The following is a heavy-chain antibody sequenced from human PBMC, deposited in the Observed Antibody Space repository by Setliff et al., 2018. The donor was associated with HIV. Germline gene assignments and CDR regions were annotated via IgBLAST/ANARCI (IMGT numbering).Heavy chain of an antibody. D-gene: IGHD3-22*01. CDR1: GGTFRGYA. CDR3: AREIGDYYDSSGYYPPTDYYYGMDV. J-gene: IGHJ6*02. Sequence: ASVKVSCKASGGTFRGYAISWVRQAPGQGLEWMGWISAYNGNTNYAQKLQGRVTMTTDTSTSTAYMELRSLRSDDTAVYYCAREIGDYYDSSGYYPPTDYYYGMDVWCQGTTVTVSS. CDR2: ISAYNGNT. V-gene: IGHV1-18*01.